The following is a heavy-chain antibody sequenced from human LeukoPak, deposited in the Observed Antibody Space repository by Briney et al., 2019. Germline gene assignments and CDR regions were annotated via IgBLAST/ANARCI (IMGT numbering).Heavy chain of an antibody. Sequence: PSETLSLTCTVSGGSISSYYWSWIRQPPGKGLEWIGSIYYSGSTYYNPSLKSRVTISVDTSKSQFSLKLSSVTAADTAVYYCARELTQVSYWGQGTLVTVSS. CDR3: ARELTQVSY. D-gene: IGHD2-15*01. V-gene: IGHV4-59*12. J-gene: IGHJ4*02. CDR2: IYYSGST. CDR1: GGSISSYY.